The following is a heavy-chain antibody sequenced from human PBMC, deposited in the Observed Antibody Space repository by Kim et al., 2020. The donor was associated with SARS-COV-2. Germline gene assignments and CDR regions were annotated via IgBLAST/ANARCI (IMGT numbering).Heavy chain of an antibody. V-gene: IGHV4-59*08. J-gene: IGHJ3*02. CDR1: GGSISSYY. CDR2: IYYSGST. D-gene: IGHD3-3*01. Sequence: SETLSLTCTVSGGSISSYYWSWIRQPPGKGLEWIGYIYYSGSTNYNPSLKSRVTISVDTSKNQFSLKLSSVTAADTAVYYCASLSTGLEWLLPEPPDAFDIWGQGTMVTVSS. CDR3: ASLSTGLEWLLPEPPDAFDI.